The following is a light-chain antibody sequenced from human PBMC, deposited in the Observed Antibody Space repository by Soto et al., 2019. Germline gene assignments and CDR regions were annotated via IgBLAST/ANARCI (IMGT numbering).Light chain of an antibody. CDR1: SSDVGGYNY. CDR2: DVS. J-gene: IGLJ3*02. V-gene: IGLV2-11*01. Sequence: QSALTQPRSVSGSPGQSVTISCTGTSSDVGGYNYVSWYQQHPGKAPKLMIYDVSKRPSGVPDRSSGSKSGNTASLTISGLQAEDEADYYFCSYAGSYTWVFGGGTKLTVL. CDR3: CSYAGSYTWV.